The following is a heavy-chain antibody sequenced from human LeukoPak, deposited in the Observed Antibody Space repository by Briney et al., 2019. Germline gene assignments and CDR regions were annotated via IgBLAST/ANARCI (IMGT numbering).Heavy chain of an antibody. V-gene: IGHV4-59*01. CDR3: ARGSDGYIDY. J-gene: IGHJ4*02. CDR2: IFYSGST. CDR1: GGSLSSYY. Sequence: PSETLSLTCTVSGGSLSSYYWSWTRQPPGKGLEWIGYIFYSGSTNYNPSLKSRVTFSEDTSKNQFSLKLTSVTAADTAVYYCARGSDGYIDYWGQGTLVTVSS. D-gene: IGHD2-21*01.